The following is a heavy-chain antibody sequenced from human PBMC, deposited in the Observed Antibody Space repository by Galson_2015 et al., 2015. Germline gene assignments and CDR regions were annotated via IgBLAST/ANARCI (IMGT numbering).Heavy chain of an antibody. V-gene: IGHV3-23*01. J-gene: IGHJ5*01. Sequence: SLRLSCAASGFIFKTYTMSWVRQAPGKGLEWVSGISDSGASTHYADSVKGRFTISRDNFKNTLFLQMSSLRVEDTAIYYCVKGYRGASTNWFDSWGQGILVTVSS. CDR1: GFIFKTYT. CDR2: ISDSGAST. CDR3: VKGYRGASTNWFDS. D-gene: IGHD1-26*01.